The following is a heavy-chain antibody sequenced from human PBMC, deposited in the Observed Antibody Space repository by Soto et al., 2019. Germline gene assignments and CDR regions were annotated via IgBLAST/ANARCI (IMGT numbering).Heavy chain of an antibody. J-gene: IGHJ4*02. D-gene: IGHD5-18*01. Sequence: SETLSLTCTVSGGSISSDYWTWIRQPPGERLEWIGYIYYNGNTNYNSSLKSRVTISIDTSKNQFSLKLNSVTAADTAVYFCARLAYTSGFTFDYWGRGTLVNVSS. CDR2: IYYNGNT. CDR1: GGSISSDY. V-gene: IGHV4-59*01. CDR3: ARLAYTSGFTFDY.